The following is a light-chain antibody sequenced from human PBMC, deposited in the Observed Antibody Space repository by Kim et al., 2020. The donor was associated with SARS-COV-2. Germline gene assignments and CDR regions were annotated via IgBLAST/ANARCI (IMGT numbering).Light chain of an antibody. Sequence: PGGTVTLPCASSTGAVTSRSYPSWVQQRPGHAPRPLIYSTTNKYSWTPARFSGSLLGGQAALTLSGVQPEDEAEYYCLLFYGTTLVFGGGTQLTVL. V-gene: IGLV7-43*01. CDR2: STT. CDR1: TGAVTSRSY. CDR3: LLFYGTTLV. J-gene: IGLJ3*02.